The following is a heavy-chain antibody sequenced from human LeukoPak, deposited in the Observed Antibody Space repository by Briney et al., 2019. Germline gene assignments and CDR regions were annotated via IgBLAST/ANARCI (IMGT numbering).Heavy chain of an antibody. Sequence: GASVKVSCKASGGTFSSYAISWVRQAPGQGLEWMGRIIPILGIANCAQKFQGRVTITADKSTSTAYMELSSLRSEDTAVYYCAREIDENWFDPWGQGTLVTVSS. CDR2: IIPILGIA. CDR3: AREIDENWFDP. CDR1: GGTFSSYA. J-gene: IGHJ5*02. V-gene: IGHV1-69*04.